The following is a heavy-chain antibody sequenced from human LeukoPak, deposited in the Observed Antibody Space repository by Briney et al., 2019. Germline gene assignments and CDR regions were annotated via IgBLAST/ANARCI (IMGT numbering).Heavy chain of an antibody. D-gene: IGHD5-18*01. Sequence: SETLSLTCTVSGASINRSSFSWAWIRQPPGKGLDWIGTIYNIGNTFYSPSLKSRVSISLDTSKNQFSLAMKSVTATDSAFYYCASLSTLYSYGYAWSRGTLVTVSS. J-gene: IGHJ5*02. CDR3: ASLSTLYSYGYA. CDR1: GASINRSSFS. CDR2: IYNIGNT. V-gene: IGHV4-39*01.